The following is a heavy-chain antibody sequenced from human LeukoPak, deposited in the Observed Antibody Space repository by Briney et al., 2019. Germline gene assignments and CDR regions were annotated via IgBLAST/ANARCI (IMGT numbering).Heavy chain of an antibody. CDR2: ISGSSGII. J-gene: IGHJ4*02. Sequence: PGGSLRLSCAASGFTFNTYTMNWVRQAPGKGLEWVSYISGSSGIIDYADSVRGRFTISRDNAKNSLYLQMNSLRVEDTAVYYCVSGRDSGYWGQGTLVIVSS. D-gene: IGHD6-19*01. V-gene: IGHV3-48*01. CDR3: VSGRDSGY. CDR1: GFTFNTYT.